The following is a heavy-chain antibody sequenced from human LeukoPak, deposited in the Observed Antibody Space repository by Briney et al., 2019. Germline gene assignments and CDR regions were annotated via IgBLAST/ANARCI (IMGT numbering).Heavy chain of an antibody. CDR1: GFTFSSYG. CDR3: ARDTGPGYDSSGYKDAFDI. Sequence: GGSLRLSCAASGFTFSSYGMHWVRQAPGKGLEWVAVISYDGSNKYYADSVKGRFTISRDNSKNTLYLQMNSLRAEDTAVYYCARDTGPGYDSSGYKDAFDIWGQGTMVTVSS. J-gene: IGHJ3*02. CDR2: ISYDGSNK. D-gene: IGHD3-22*01. V-gene: IGHV3-30*03.